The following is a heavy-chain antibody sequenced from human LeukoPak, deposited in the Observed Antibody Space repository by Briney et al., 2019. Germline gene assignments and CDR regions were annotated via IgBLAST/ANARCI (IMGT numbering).Heavy chain of an antibody. J-gene: IGHJ4*02. V-gene: IGHV3-30*18. Sequence: GGSLRLSCAASGFTFNSYAMHWVRQAPGKGLEWVAVISFDGRNKYYADSVKGRFTISRDNSKNTLYLQMNSLRAEDTAVYYCAKPPPGAEITMVRGEPTPPESYYFDYWGQGTLVTVSS. CDR1: GFTFNSYA. CDR2: ISFDGRNK. CDR3: AKPPPGAEITMVRGEPTPPESYYFDY. D-gene: IGHD3-10*01.